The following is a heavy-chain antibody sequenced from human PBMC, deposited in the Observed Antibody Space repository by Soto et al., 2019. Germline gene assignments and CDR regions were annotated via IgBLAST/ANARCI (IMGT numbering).Heavy chain of an antibody. CDR1: GFKFSSYA. CDR2: ISATGGGT. J-gene: IGHJ5*01. V-gene: IGHV3-23*01. Sequence: GGSLRLSCAASGFKFSSYAMSWVRQAPGKGLEWVSLISATGGGTYYADSVKGRFTISRDNSDNTLYLQVHSLRAEDTAVYYCAKDRRAGGNSAFYFDFWGQGAQVTVSS. D-gene: IGHD3-16*01. CDR3: AKDRRAGGNSAFYFDF.